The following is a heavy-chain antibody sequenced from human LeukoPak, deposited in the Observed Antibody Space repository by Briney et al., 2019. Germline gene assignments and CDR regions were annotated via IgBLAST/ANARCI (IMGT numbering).Heavy chain of an antibody. V-gene: IGHV4-34*01. Sequence: SETLSLTCAVYGGSFSGYYWSWIRQPPGKGLEWIGEINHSGSTNYNPSLKSRVTISVDTSKNQFSLKLSSVTAADTAVYYCARGSQAVPYYYYYYMDVWGKGTTVTVSS. CDR1: GGSFSGYY. J-gene: IGHJ6*03. CDR2: INHSGST. D-gene: IGHD2-2*01. CDR3: ARGSQAVPYYYYYYMDV.